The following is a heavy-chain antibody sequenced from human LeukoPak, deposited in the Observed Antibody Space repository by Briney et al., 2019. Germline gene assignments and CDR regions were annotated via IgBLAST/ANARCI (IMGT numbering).Heavy chain of an antibody. D-gene: IGHD1-26*01. V-gene: IGHV3-23*01. CDR3: AKDLDRVGAPPIFQVRRAYDY. CDR1: GFTFSSYA. Sequence: GGSLRLSCAASGFTFSSYAMSWVRQAPGKGLEWVSAISGSGGSTYYADSVKGRFTISRDNSKNTLYLQMNSLRAEDTAVYYCAKDLDRVGAPPIFQVRRAYDYWGQGTLVTVSS. CDR2: ISGSGGST. J-gene: IGHJ4*02.